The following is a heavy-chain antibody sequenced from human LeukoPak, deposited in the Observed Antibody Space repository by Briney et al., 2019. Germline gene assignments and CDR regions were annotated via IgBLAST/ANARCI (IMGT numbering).Heavy chain of an antibody. CDR3: ARLPPIITMIVVGAAFDI. Sequence: ASVKVSCKAFGGTFSSYAISWVRQAPGQGLEWMGWISAYNGNTNYAQKLQGRVTMTTDTSTSTAYMELRSLRSDDTAVYYCARLPPIITMIVVGAAFDIWGQGTMVTVSS. CDR1: GGTFSSYA. J-gene: IGHJ3*02. D-gene: IGHD3-22*01. V-gene: IGHV1-18*01. CDR2: ISAYNGNT.